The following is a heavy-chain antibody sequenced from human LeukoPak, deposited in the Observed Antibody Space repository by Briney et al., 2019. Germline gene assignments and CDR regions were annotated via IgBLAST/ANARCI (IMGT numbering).Heavy chain of an antibody. CDR2: ISWNSGSI. Sequence: GGSLRLSCAASGFTFDDYAMHWVRQAPGKGLEWVSGISWNSGSIGYADSVKGRFTISRDNAKNSLYLQMNSLRAEDTALYYCAKSTLGLYFDYWAREPWSPSPQ. D-gene: IGHD3-16*01. J-gene: IGHJ4*02. V-gene: IGHV3-9*01. CDR3: AKSTLGLYFDY. CDR1: GFTFDDYA.